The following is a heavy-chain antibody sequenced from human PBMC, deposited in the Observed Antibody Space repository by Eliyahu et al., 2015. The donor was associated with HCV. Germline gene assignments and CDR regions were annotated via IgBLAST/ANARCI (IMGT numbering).Heavy chain of an antibody. CDR3: ARDISSAQLWLLFFDY. J-gene: IGHJ4*02. V-gene: IGHV1-18*01. D-gene: IGHD5-18*01. CDR1: GYTFTXYG. Sequence: QVQLVQSGAEVKXPGASVKVSCKXSGYTFTXYGFSWVXQAPGQGLEWMGWISGYNANTIYAQKLQGRVTMTTDTSTSTAYMELRSLRSDDTAVYYCARDISSAQLWLLFFDYWGQGTLVTVSS. CDR2: ISGYNANT.